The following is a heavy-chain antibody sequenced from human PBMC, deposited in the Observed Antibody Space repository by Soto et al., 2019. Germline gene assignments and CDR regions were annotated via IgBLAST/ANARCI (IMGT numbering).Heavy chain of an antibody. V-gene: IGHV4-31*03. CDR2: IYYSGST. CDR3: ASNVPQFPYYYYGMDV. Sequence: SETLSLTCTVSGGSISSGGYYWSWIRQHPGKGLEWIGYIYYSGSTYYNPSLKSRVTISVDTSKNQFSLKLSSVTAADTAVYYCASNVPQFPYYYYGMDVWGQGTTVTVSS. D-gene: IGHD2-21*01. J-gene: IGHJ6*02. CDR1: GGSISSGGYY.